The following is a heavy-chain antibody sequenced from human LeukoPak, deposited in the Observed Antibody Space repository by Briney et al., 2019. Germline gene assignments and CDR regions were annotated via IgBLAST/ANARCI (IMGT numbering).Heavy chain of an antibody. D-gene: IGHD2/OR15-2a*01. CDR1: GVSFSGYY. Sequence: SETLSLTCAVYGVSFSGYYWSWIRQPPGKGLEWIGEINHSGSTNYNPSLKSRVTISVDTSKNQFSLKLSSVTAADTAVYYCARTRIAFDYWGQGTLVTVSS. CDR2: INHSGST. V-gene: IGHV4-34*01. J-gene: IGHJ4*02. CDR3: ARTRIAFDY.